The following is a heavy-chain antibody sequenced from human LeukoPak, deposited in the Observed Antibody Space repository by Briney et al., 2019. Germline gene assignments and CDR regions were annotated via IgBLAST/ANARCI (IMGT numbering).Heavy chain of an antibody. CDR2: ISSSSTYI. J-gene: IGHJ4*02. V-gene: IGHV3-21*01. Sequence: PGGSLRLSCAASGFTFSSYSMNWVRQAPGKGLEWVSSISSSSTYIYYVDSVKGRFIISRDDARNSLYLQMNSLRAEDTAVYYCARDWSGDDYWGQGTLVTVSS. CDR3: ARDWSGDDY. D-gene: IGHD3-3*01. CDR1: GFTFSSYS.